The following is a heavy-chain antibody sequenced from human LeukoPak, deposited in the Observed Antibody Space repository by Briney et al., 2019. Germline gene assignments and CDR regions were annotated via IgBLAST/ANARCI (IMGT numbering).Heavy chain of an antibody. D-gene: IGHD2-2*01. V-gene: IGHV1-2*06. J-gene: IGHJ4*02. Sequence: ASVKVSCTASGYTFTGYHMHWVRRAPGQGLEWMGRINPNSGDTNYAQKFQGRVTMTRDTSISTAYMELSRLRSDDTAVYYCARDYCSSTSCLFDYWGQGALVTVSS. CDR3: ARDYCSSTSCLFDY. CDR1: GYTFTGYH. CDR2: INPNSGDT.